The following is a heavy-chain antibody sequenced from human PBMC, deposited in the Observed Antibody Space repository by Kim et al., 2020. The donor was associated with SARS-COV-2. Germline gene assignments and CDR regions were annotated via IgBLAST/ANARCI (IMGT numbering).Heavy chain of an antibody. V-gene: IGHV2-5*02. CDR2: IYCDEDK. CDR1: GFSLSTSGVG. Sequence: SGPTLVKPTQTLTLTCTFSGFSLSTSGVGVGWIRQPPGKALEWLALIYCDEDKLYSPSLKSRLTITKDTSKNQVVLTMTNMDPVDTATYYCARSYSSSWYEGGDYWGQGTLVTVSS. J-gene: IGHJ4*02. D-gene: IGHD6-13*01. CDR3: ARSYSSSWYEGGDY.